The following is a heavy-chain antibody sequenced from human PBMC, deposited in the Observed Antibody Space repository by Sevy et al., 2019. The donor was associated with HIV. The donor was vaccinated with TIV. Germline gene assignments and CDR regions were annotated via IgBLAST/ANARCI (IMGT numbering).Heavy chain of an antibody. D-gene: IGHD1-1*01. V-gene: IGHV4-30-4*08. Sequence: SETLSLTCAVSGXXIGSGDYXWNWXRXPPGKGLXXXGYXXSSGTTHYNPSLTSRVAISVDTSKNQVSLRLNSVTAADTAVYYCARNGIPFVXGSXXDXWGQGTLVTVSS. CDR3: ARNGIPFVXGSXXDX. CDR2: XXSSGTT. J-gene: IGHJ4*02. CDR1: GXXIGSGDYX.